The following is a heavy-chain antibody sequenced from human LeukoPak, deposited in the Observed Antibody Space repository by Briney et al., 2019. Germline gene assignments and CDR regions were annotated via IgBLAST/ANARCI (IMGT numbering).Heavy chain of an antibody. V-gene: IGHV3-7*03. CDR1: GFTFSSYW. CDR3: ARVVVPEGTYYYYYCMDV. J-gene: IGHJ6*04. CDR2: IKQDGSEK. Sequence: PGGSLRLSCAASGFTFSSYWMSWVRQAPGKGLEWVANIKQDGSEKYYVDSVKGRFTISRDNAKNSLYLQMNSLRAEDTAVYYCARVVVPEGTYYYYYCMDVWGKRTTVTVSS. D-gene: IGHD2-2*01.